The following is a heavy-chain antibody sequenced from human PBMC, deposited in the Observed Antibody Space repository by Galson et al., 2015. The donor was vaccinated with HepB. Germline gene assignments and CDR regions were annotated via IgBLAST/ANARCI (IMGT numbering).Heavy chain of an antibody. J-gene: IGHJ6*02. CDR3: AKGGTYSSRRYYYYGMDV. CDR2: ISGSGGST. CDR1: GFTFSSYA. D-gene: IGHD6-13*01. Sequence: SLRLSCAASGFTFSSYAMSWVRQAPGKGLEWVSAISGSGGSTYYADSVKGRFTISRDNSKNTLYLQMNSLRAEDTAVYYCAKGGTYSSRRYYYYGMDVWGQGTTVTVSS. V-gene: IGHV3-23*01.